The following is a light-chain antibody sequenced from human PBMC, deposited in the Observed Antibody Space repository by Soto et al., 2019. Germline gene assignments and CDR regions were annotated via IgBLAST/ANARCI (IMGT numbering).Light chain of an antibody. V-gene: IGLV2-14*01. CDR2: EVS. CDR1: SSDIGGYNY. Sequence: QSALTQPASVSGSPGQSITFSCTGTSSDIGGYNYVSWYQQHPGKAPKLMIYEVSNRPSGVSNRFSGSTSGNTASLTISGLQAEDEADYYCSSYTSSSTRVFGTGTKVTVL. CDR3: SSYTSSSTRV. J-gene: IGLJ1*01.